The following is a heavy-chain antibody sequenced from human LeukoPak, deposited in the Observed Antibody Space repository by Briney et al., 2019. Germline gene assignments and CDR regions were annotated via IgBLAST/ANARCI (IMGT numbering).Heavy chain of an antibody. CDR2: IYYSGST. CDR3: ARETPTMVRGVKEAFDI. V-gene: IGHV4-59*01. J-gene: IGHJ3*02. Sequence: SETLSLTCTVSGGSISSYYWSWIRQPPGKGLEWIGYIYYSGSTNYNPSLKSRVTISVDTSKNQFSLKLSSVTAADTAVYYCARETPTMVRGVKEAFDIWGQGTMDTVSS. D-gene: IGHD3-10*01. CDR1: GGSISSYY.